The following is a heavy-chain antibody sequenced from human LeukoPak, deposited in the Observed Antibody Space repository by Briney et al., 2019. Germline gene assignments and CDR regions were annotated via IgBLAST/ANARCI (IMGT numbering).Heavy chain of an antibody. CDR3: GASRQYVGAFDI. D-gene: IGHD3-16*01. J-gene: IGHJ3*02. Sequence: GGSLRLSCAASGFTFSSYELYWVRRAPGTGLEWISYISSRSITIKYADSVRGRFTISRDDARESLYLQMNSLRAEDTAIYYCGASRQYVGAFDIWGQGTLVTVSS. V-gene: IGHV3-48*03. CDR2: ISSRSITI. CDR1: GFTFSSYE.